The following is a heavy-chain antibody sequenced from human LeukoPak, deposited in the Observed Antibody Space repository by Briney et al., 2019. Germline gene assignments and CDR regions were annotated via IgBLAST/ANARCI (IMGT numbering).Heavy chain of an antibody. V-gene: IGHV1-18*01. J-gene: IGHJ3*02. CDR2: ISAYNGNT. Sequence: ASVKVSCKASGYTFTSYGISWVRQAPGQGLEWMGWISAYNGNTNYAQKLQGRVTMTTDTSTSTAYMELRSLRSDDTAVYYCARLGGVGGNPEEDAFDIWGQGTMVTVSS. CDR1: GYTFTSYG. CDR3: ARLGGVGGNPEEDAFDI. D-gene: IGHD4-23*01.